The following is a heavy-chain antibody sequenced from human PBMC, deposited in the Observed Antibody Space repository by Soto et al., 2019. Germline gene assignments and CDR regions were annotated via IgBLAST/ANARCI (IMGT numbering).Heavy chain of an antibody. CDR1: GGSFSDYY. CDR2: INSSGST. Sequence: QVQLQQWGAGLLKPSETLSLTCVVYGGSFSDYYWSWIRQPPGKGLEWIGEINSSGSTNYSPSLKSRVTMSVDTSKNQVSLKLSSVTAADTAVYYCARLSGTYYGAFDVWGQGTMVTVSS. D-gene: IGHD1-26*01. J-gene: IGHJ3*01. CDR3: ARLSGTYYGAFDV. V-gene: IGHV4-34*01.